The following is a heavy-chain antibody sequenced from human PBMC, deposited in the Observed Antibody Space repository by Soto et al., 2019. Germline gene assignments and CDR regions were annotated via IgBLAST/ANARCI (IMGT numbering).Heavy chain of an antibody. CDR3: ARDLGYCSSTSCRPFDY. CDR2: IYHSGST. CDR1: GGSISTITW. J-gene: IGHJ4*02. D-gene: IGHD2-2*03. V-gene: IGHV4-4*02. Sequence: QVQLRESGPGLVKTSGTLSLTCAVSGGSISTITWWSWVRQPPGKGLQWIGEIYHSGSTNYNPSLKSRVTISVDKSKSQFSLELSSVTAADTAVYYCARDLGYCSSTSCRPFDYWGQGTLVTVSS.